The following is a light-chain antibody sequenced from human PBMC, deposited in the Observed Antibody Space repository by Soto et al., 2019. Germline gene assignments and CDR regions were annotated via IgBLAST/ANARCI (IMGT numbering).Light chain of an antibody. CDR3: GSYTTAFFYD. V-gene: IGLV2-14*01. CDR2: GVT. Sequence: QSVLTQPASVSGSPGQSITISCTGSSSDIGAFNYVAWYQQHPGKAPKLIIHGVTNRPSGVSSRFSGSKSDYTASLTISGLQAEDEADYYCGSYTTAFFYDFGTGTKVTVL. J-gene: IGLJ1*01. CDR1: SSDIGAFNY.